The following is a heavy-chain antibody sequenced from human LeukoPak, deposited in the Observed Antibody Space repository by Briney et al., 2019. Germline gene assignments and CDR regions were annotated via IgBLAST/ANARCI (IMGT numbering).Heavy chain of an antibody. CDR1: GFTFSSYW. J-gene: IGHJ4*02. V-gene: IGHV3-7*01. CDR3: ARGQTSSSWYPYYFGY. Sequence: PGGSLRLSCAASGFTFSSYWMSWVRQAPGKGLEWVANIKQDGSEKYYVDSVKGRFTISRDNAKNSLYLQMNSLRAEGTAVYYCARGQTSSSWYPYYFGYWGQGTLVTVSS. CDR2: IKQDGSEK. D-gene: IGHD6-13*01.